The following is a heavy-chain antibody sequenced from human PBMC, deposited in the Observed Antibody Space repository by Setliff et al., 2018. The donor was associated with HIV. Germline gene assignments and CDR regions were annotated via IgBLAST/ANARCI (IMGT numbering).Heavy chain of an antibody. CDR1: GGSLSGSY. J-gene: IGHJ6*03. CDR2: LNQSGGS. Sequence: SETLSLTCAVYGGSLSGSYWTWMRQSPGKGLEWIEELNQSGGSNYNPSLQTRVTISVDASKNQFSLKLSSVTAADTAVYYCAREGLSQVPVKGFYYYYYMDVWGTGTTVTVS. CDR3: AREGLSQVPVKGFYYYYYMDV. V-gene: IGHV4-34*01.